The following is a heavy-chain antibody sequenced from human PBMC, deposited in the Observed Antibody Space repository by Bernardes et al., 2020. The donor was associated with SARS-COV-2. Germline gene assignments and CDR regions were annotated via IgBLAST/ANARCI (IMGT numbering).Heavy chain of an antibody. J-gene: IGHJ6*02. D-gene: IGHD3-10*01. V-gene: IGHV1-18*01. CDR3: ARNYGSGSYLAYYYYGMDV. Sequence: SVKVSCKASGYTFTSYGISWVRQAPGQGLEWMGWISAYNGNTNYAQKLQGRVTMTTDTSTSTAYMELRSLRSDDTAVYYCARNYGSGSYLAYYYYGMDVWGQGTTVTVSS. CDR1: GYTFTSYG. CDR2: ISAYNGNT.